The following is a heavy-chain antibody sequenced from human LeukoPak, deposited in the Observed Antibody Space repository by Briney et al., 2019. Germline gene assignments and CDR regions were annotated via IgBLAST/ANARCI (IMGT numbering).Heavy chain of an antibody. D-gene: IGHD3-9*01. Sequence: GASVKVSCKASGYTFTSYGISWVRQAPGQGLEWMGWISAYNGNTNYAQKLQGRVTMTTDTSTSTAYMELRSLGSDDTAVYYCARDFSIVLRYFDWLEGHYYYYGMDVWGQGTTVTVSS. CDR3: ARDFSIVLRYFDWLEGHYYYYGMDV. CDR1: GYTFTSYG. V-gene: IGHV1-18*01. CDR2: ISAYNGNT. J-gene: IGHJ6*02.